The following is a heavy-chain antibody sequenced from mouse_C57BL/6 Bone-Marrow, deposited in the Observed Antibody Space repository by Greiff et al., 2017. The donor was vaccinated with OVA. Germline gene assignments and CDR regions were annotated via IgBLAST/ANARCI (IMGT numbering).Heavy chain of an antibody. V-gene: IGHV5-16*01. CDR2: INYDGSST. Sequence: EVQRVESEGGLVQPGSSMKLSCTASGFTFSDYYMAWVRQVPEKGLEWVANINYDGSSTYYLDSLKSRFIISRDNAKNILYLQMGSLKSEDTATYYGARDYYGSSYGYWYFDVWGTGTTVTVSS. D-gene: IGHD1-1*01. CDR1: GFTFSDYY. J-gene: IGHJ1*03. CDR3: ARDYYGSSYGYWYFDV.